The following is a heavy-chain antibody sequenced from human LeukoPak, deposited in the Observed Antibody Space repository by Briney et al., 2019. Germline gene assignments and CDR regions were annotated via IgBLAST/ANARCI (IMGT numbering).Heavy chain of an antibody. Sequence: RGGSLNLSCAASGFNFEGSTMHWVRQASGSGLEWVGRIRNETNNYATSFGVSVEGRFTISRDDSRNTTSLHLNSLKTEDTAVYFCARPSALAPWAFDVWGEGTLVVVSS. CDR2: IRNETNNYAT. CDR1: GFNFEGST. V-gene: IGHV3-73*01. D-gene: IGHD3-16*01. CDR3: ARPSALAPWAFDV. J-gene: IGHJ3*01.